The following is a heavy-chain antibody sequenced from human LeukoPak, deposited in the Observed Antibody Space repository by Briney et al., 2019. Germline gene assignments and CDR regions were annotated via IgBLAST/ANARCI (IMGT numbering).Heavy chain of an antibody. D-gene: IGHD3-10*01. V-gene: IGHV4-39*01. CDR2: IYYSGSA. CDR3: ARRGFDYYYYYYMDV. CDR1: GGSISSSSYY. Sequence: SETLSLTCTVSGGSISSSSYYWGWIRQPPGKGLEWIGSIYYSGSAYYNPSLKSRVTISVDTSKNQFSLKLSSVTAADTAVYYCARRGFDYYYYYYMDVWGKGTTVTVSS. J-gene: IGHJ6*03.